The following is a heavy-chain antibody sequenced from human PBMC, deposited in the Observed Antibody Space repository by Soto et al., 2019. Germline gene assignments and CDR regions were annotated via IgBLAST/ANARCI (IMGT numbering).Heavy chain of an antibody. CDR1: GFTFSSYG. CDR3: AKSEDGDLAFDI. J-gene: IGHJ3*02. CDR2: ISYDGSNK. D-gene: IGHD4-17*01. V-gene: IGHV3-30*18. Sequence: GGSLRLSCAASGFTFSSYGMHWVRQAPGKGLEWVAVISYDGSNKYYADSVKGRFTISRDNSKNTLYLQMNSLRAEDTAVYYCAKSEDGDLAFDIWGQGTMVTVSS.